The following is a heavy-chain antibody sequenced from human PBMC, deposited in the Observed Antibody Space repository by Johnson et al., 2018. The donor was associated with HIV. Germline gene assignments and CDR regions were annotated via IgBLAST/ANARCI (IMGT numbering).Heavy chain of an antibody. J-gene: IGHJ3*02. Sequence: EVLLVESGGGLVQPGGSLRLSCAASGFTVSSNYMSWVRQAPGKGLEWVSLIYSDSSTYYADSVKGKLTISRDNSKNTVYLQMNSLRAEDTAVYYCARVGGLYCSSTSCYKGDAFDIGGQGTMVTVSS. CDR1: GFTVSSNY. CDR3: ARVGGLYCSSTSCYKGDAFDI. V-gene: IGHV3-66*01. CDR2: IYSDSST. D-gene: IGHD2-2*02.